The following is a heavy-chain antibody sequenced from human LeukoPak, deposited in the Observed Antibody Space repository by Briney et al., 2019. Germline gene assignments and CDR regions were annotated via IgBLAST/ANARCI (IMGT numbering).Heavy chain of an antibody. CDR3: ARTHDYGGNTDFDY. CDR1: GGSISSYY. J-gene: IGHJ4*02. V-gene: IGHV4-59*01. D-gene: IGHD4-23*01. Sequence: SETLSLTCTVSGGSISSYYWSWIRQPPGKGLEWIGYIYYSGSTYYNPSLKSRVTISLDTSKNQFSLKLSSVAAADTAVYFCARTHDYGGNTDFDYWGQGILVTVSS. CDR2: IYYSGST.